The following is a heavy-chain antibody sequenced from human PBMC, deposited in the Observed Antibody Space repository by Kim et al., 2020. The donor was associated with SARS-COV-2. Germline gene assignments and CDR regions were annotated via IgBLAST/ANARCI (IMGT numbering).Heavy chain of an antibody. CDR1: GGSVSSGSYY. Sequence: SETLSLTCTVSGGSVSSGSYYWSWIRQPPGKGLEWIGYIYYSGSTNYNPSLKSRVTISVDTSKNQFSLKLSSVTAADTAVYYCARDRYYGSGTPGWFDPWGQGTLVTVSS. D-gene: IGHD3-10*01. J-gene: IGHJ5*02. CDR2: IYYSGST. CDR3: ARDRYYGSGTPGWFDP. V-gene: IGHV4-61*01.